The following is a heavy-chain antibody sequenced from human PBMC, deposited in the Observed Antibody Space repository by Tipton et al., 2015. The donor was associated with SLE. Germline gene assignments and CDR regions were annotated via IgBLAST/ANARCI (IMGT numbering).Heavy chain of an antibody. D-gene: IGHD3-10*01. Sequence: LRLSCTVSGGSISSYYWSWIRQPPGKGLEWIGYIYYSGSTNYNPSLKSRVTISVDTSKNQFSLKLSSVTAADTAVYYCARGGPSGSYYDGSTTFDYWGQGTLATVSS. CDR3: ARGGPSGSYYDGSTTFDY. CDR1: GGSISSYY. CDR2: IYYSGST. V-gene: IGHV4-59*01. J-gene: IGHJ4*02.